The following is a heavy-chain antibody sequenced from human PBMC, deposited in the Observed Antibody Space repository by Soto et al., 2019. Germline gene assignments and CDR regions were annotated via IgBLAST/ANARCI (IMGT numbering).Heavy chain of an antibody. D-gene: IGHD3-22*01. J-gene: IGHJ6*02. CDR2: ISGSGGST. CDR1: GFTFSSYA. CDR3: AKPLLTYYYDSSEYYYYGMDV. V-gene: IGHV3-23*01. Sequence: GGSLRLSCAASGFTFSSYAMSWVRQAPGKGLEWVSAISGSGGSTYYADSVKGRFTISRDNSKNTLYLQMNSLRAEDTAVYYCAKPLLTYYYDSSEYYYYGMDVWGQGTTVTVSS.